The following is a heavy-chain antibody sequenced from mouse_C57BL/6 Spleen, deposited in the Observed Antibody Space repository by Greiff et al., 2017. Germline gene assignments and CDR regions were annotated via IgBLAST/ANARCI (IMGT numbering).Heavy chain of an antibody. CDR2: INPYNGGT. Sequence: SGPVLVKPGASVKMSCKASGYTFTDYYMNWVKQSHGKSLEWIGVINPYNGGTSYNQKFKGKATLTVDKSSSTAYMELNSLTSEDSAVYYCASSYYSNYTFMDYWGQGTSVTVSS. D-gene: IGHD2-5*01. CDR1: GYTFTDYY. CDR3: ASSYYSNYTFMDY. V-gene: IGHV1-19*01. J-gene: IGHJ4*01.